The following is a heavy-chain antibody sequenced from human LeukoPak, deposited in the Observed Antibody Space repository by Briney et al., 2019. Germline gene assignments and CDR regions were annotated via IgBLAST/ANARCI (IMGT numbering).Heavy chain of an antibody. D-gene: IGHD4-17*01. V-gene: IGHV4-34*01. CDR1: GGSFSGYY. Sequence: SETLSLTCAVYGGSFSGYYWSWIRQPPGRGLEWIGEINHSGSTNYNPSLKSRVTISVDTSKNQFSLKLSSVTAADTAVYYCARDHGDYGGEFDYWGQGTLVTVSS. CDR2: INHSGST. CDR3: ARDHGDYGGEFDY. J-gene: IGHJ4*02.